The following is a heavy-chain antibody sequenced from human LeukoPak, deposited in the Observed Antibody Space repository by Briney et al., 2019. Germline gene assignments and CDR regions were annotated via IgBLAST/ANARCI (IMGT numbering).Heavy chain of an antibody. V-gene: IGHV4-34*01. D-gene: IGHD2/OR15-2a*01. CDR2: TNHSGST. CDR1: GGSFSGYY. CDR3: ARVLNWFDP. J-gene: IGHJ5*02. Sequence: SETLSLTCAVYGGSFSGYYWSWIRQPPGKGLEWIGETNHSGSTNYNPSLKSRVTISVDTSKNQFSLKLSSVTAADTAVYYCARVLNWFDPWGQGTLVTVSS.